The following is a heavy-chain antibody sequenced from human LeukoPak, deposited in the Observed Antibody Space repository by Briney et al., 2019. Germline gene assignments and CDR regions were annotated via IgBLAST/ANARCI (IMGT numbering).Heavy chain of an antibody. Sequence: ASVKVSCKASGYTFTGYYMHWLRQAPGQGLEWMGWINPNSCGTNYAQKFQGRVTMTRDTSISTAYMELSRLRSDDTAVYYCAREVVVAATGFDYWGQGTLVTVSS. V-gene: IGHV1-2*02. D-gene: IGHD2-15*01. J-gene: IGHJ4*02. CDR2: INPNSCGT. CDR1: GYTFTGYY. CDR3: AREVVVAATGFDY.